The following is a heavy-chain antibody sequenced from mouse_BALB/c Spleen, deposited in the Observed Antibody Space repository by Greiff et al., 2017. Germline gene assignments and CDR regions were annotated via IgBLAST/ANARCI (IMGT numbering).Heavy chain of an antibody. CDR1: GYSITSGYY. CDR2: ISYDGSN. CDR3: ARDLDY. V-gene: IGHV3-6*02. Sequence: VQLQQSGPGLVKPSQSLSLTCSVTGYSITSGYYWNWIRQFPGNKLEWMGYISYDGSNNYNPSLKNRISITRDTSKNQFFLKLNSVTTEDTATYYCARDLDYGGQGTTLTVSS. J-gene: IGHJ2*01.